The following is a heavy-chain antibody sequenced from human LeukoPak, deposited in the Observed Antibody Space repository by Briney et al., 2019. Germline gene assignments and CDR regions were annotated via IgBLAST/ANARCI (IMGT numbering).Heavy chain of an antibody. D-gene: IGHD6-6*01. CDR2: IYSGGST. CDR3: ARDGSSGTFDY. V-gene: IGHV3-66*02. CDR1: GFTVSSNY. Sequence: PGGSLRLSCAASGFTVSSNYMSWVRQAPGKGLEWLSVIYSGGSTYYADSVKGRFTISRDNSKNTLYLQMNSLRAEGTAVYYCARDGSSGTFDYWGQGTLVTVSS. J-gene: IGHJ4*02.